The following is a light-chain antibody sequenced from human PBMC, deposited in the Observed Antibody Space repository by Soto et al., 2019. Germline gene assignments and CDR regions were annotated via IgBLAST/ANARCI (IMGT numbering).Light chain of an antibody. CDR2: DVS. V-gene: IGLV2-14*03. Sequence: TQPPSVSGSPGPSITIYCTGNRNDIGGYNYVSWYQHHPGKAPKLMIYDVSNRPSGVSNRFSGSKSGNTASLTISGPQPEDEADYYCSSYTTSNTRQIVFGTGTRSPA. CDR3: SSYTTSNTRQIV. J-gene: IGLJ1*01. CDR1: RNDIGGYNY.